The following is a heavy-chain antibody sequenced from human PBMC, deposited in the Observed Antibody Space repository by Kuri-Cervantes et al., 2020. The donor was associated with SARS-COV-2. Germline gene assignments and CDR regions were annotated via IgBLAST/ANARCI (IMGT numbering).Heavy chain of an antibody. D-gene: IGHD2-2*01. J-gene: IGHJ3*02. CDR2: TYHSGST. CDR3: ARVVPAAISFFDI. CDR1: GYSISSGYY. V-gene: IGHV4-38-2*01. Sequence: SETLSLTCAVSGYSISSGYYWGWIRQPPGKGLEWIGSTYHSGSTYYNPSLKSRVTISVDTSKNQFSLKLSSVTAADTAVYYCARVVPAAISFFDIWGQGTMVTVSS.